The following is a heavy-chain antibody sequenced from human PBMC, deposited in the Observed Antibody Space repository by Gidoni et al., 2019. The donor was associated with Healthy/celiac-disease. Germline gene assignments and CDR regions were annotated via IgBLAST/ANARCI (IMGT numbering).Heavy chain of an antibody. D-gene: IGHD3-10*01. Sequence: QVQLVQSGAEVKKPGSSVKVSCKASGGTFSSYAISWVRQAPGQGLEWMGGIIPIFGTANYAQKFQGRVTITADESTSTAYMELSSLRSEDTAVYYCTRGGVWFGEFFYYGMDVWGQGTTVTVSS. CDR3: TRGGVWFGEFFYYGMDV. CDR1: GGTFSSYA. CDR2: IIPIFGTA. V-gene: IGHV1-69*01. J-gene: IGHJ6*02.